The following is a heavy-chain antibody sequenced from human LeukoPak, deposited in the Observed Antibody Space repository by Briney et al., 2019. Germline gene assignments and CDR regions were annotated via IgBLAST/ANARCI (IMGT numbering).Heavy chain of an antibody. CDR2: IIPIFGTA. J-gene: IGHJ4*02. CDR1: GGTFSSYA. D-gene: IGHD6-13*01. V-gene: IGHV1-69*06. Sequence: ASVKVSCKASGGTFSSYAISWVRQAPGQGLEWMGGIIPIFGTANYAQKFQGGVTITADKSTSTAYMELSSLRSEDTAVYYCARGIAAADSLDYWGQGTLVTVSS. CDR3: ARGIAAADSLDY.